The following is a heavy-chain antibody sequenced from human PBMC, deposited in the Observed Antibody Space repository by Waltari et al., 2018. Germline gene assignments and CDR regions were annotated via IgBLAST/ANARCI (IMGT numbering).Heavy chain of an antibody. CDR3: ARVVGAFDI. D-gene: IGHD2-15*01. CDR1: GYAFSRSS. Sequence: EVQLVESGGGLVQPGGSLRLSCASPGYAFSRSSINWVRQAPGKGLEWVSYMSSSSSTIYYADSVKGRFTISRDNAKNSLYLQMNSLRAEDTAVYYCARVVGAFDIWGQGTMVTVSS. J-gene: IGHJ3*02. V-gene: IGHV3-48*01. CDR2: MSSSSSTI.